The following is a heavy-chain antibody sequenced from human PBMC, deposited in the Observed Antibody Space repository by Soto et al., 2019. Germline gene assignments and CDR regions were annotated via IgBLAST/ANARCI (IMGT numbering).Heavy chain of an antibody. CDR2: IYYSGST. CDR3: ARYVGFFSGGTCYNPPYYFAY. J-gene: IGHJ4*02. V-gene: IGHV4-59*08. Sequence: PSETLSLTCTVSGGSISSYYWSWIRQPPGKGLEWTGYIYYSGSTNYNPSLKSRVTISVDTSKNQFSLKLSSVTAADTAVYYCARYVGFFSGGTCYNPPYYFAYWGQGPLVPVSS. D-gene: IGHD2-15*01. CDR1: GGSISSYY.